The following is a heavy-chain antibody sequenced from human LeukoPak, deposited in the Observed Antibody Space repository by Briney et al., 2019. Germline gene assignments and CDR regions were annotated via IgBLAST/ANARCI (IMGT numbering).Heavy chain of an antibody. CDR2: IYPGDSDT. D-gene: IGHD3-22*01. CDR3: ARLYYYDSSGYYRALDY. V-gene: IGHV5-51*01. Sequence: GESLKISCKGSGYSFTSYWIGWVRQMPGKGLEWMGNIYPGDSDTRYSPSLQGQVTISADKSISTAYLQWSSLKASDTAMYYCARLYYYDSSGYYRALDYWGQGTLVTVSS. J-gene: IGHJ4*02. CDR1: GYSFTSYW.